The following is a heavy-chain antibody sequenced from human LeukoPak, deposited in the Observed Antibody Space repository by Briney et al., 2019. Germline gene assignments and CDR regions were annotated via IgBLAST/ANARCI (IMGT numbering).Heavy chain of an antibody. D-gene: IGHD6-6*01. Sequence: GGSLRLSCAASGFAFNDAGMSWVRQAPGKGLEWVAVIWYDGSNKYYAASVKGRFTISRDNSKNTLYLQMNSLRAEDTAVYYCARVGAPIAARPWGMDVWGQGTTVTVSS. V-gene: IGHV3-33*08. J-gene: IGHJ6*02. CDR1: GFAFNDAG. CDR3: ARVGAPIAARPWGMDV. CDR2: IWYDGSNK.